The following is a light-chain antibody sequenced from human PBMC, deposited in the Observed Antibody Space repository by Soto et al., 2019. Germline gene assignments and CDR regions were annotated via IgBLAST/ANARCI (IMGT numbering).Light chain of an antibody. Sequence: EIVMTQSPATLSVSPGERATLSCRASQFFRSNLAWYQQKPGQAPRLLIYGASSRATGIPDRFSGSGSGTDFTLTISRLEPEDFAVYYCQQYGSSPLTFGGGTKVDNK. CDR3: QQYGSSPLT. V-gene: IGKV3-20*01. CDR2: GAS. CDR1: QFFRSN. J-gene: IGKJ4*01.